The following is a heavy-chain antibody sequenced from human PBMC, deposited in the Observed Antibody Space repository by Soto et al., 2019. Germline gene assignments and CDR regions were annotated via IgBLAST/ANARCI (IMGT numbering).Heavy chain of an antibody. CDR1: GFTFDDYA. CDR3: ARDPSVTAIGRADH. CDR2: INWNSAVI. Sequence: EVQLVESGGGLVQPGRSLRLSCVVSGFTFDDYAMHWVRQAPGGGLEWVSGINWNSAVIGYADSVKGRFTISRDNAKNALYLHMTSLRSEDTALYYCARDPSVTAIGRADHWGQGTLVNVSS. V-gene: IGHV3-9*01. J-gene: IGHJ4*02. D-gene: IGHD5-18*01.